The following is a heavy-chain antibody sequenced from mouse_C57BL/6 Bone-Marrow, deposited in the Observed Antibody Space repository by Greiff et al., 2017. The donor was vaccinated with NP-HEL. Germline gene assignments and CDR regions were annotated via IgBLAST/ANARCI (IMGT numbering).Heavy chain of an antibody. D-gene: IGHD2-4*01. V-gene: IGHV1-64*01. CDR1: GYTFTSYW. CDR3: ARFYYDYDEGD. Sequence: QVHVKQPGAELVKPGASVKLSCKASGYTFTSYWMHWVKQRPGQGLEWIGMIHPNSGSTNYNEKFKSKATLTVDKSSSTAYMQLSSLTSEDSAVYYCARFYYDYDEGDWGQGTLVTVSA. CDR2: IHPNSGST. J-gene: IGHJ3*01.